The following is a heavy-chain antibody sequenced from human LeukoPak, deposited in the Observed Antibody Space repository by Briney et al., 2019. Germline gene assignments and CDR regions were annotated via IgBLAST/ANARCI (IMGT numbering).Heavy chain of an antibody. CDR3: ARDGGQWLVPYFDY. V-gene: IGHV3-30-3*01. D-gene: IGHD6-19*01. J-gene: IGHJ4*02. Sequence: GRSLRLSCAASGFTFSSYAMHWVRQAPGKGLEWVAVISYDGSNKYYADSVKGRFTISRDNSKNTLYLQMNSLRAEDTAVYYCARDGGQWLVPYFDYWGQGTLVTVSS. CDR1: GFTFSSYA. CDR2: ISYDGSNK.